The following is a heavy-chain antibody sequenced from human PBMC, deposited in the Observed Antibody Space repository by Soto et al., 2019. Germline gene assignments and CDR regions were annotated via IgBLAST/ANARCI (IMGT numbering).Heavy chain of an antibody. CDR3: ARDVRVVPSIYYFDY. CDR1: GGSISSGGYY. Sequence: PSETLSLTCTVSGGSISSGGYYWSWIRQHPGKGLEWIGYIYYSGSTYYNPSLKSRVTISVDTSKNQFSLKLSSVTAADTAVYYCARDVRVVPSIYYFDYWGQGTLVTV. J-gene: IGHJ4*02. CDR2: IYYSGST. D-gene: IGHD2-2*01. V-gene: IGHV4-31*03.